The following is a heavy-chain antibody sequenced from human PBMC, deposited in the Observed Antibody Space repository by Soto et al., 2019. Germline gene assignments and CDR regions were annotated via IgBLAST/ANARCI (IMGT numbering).Heavy chain of an antibody. Sequence: QVQLVESGGDVVQPGTSLRLACAASGFTLSNIGMQWVRQAPGKGLEWVAVISAGGNTKYYADSVKGRFTISRDNSKNTLFLQMNSLRTEDTAVYYCAKESGGERYAAYFDLLGQGTLVTVSA. CDR3: AKESGGERYAAYFDL. D-gene: IGHD2-21*01. J-gene: IGHJ4*02. CDR1: GFTLSNIG. V-gene: IGHV3-30*18. CDR2: ISAGGNTK.